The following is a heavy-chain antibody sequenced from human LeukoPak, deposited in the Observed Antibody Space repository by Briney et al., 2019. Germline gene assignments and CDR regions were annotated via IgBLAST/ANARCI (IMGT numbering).Heavy chain of an antibody. J-gene: IGHJ3*02. V-gene: IGHV4-59*01. CDR2: IYSSGST. CDR1: GGSISSYS. Sequence: RPSETLSLTCTVSGGSISSYSWSWIRQPPGKGLEWIGHIYSSGSTNYNPSLKSRVTISVDTSKNQVSLKLSSVTAADTAVYYCARERAAKGVFDIWGQGTMVTVSS. D-gene: IGHD2-15*01. CDR3: ARERAAKGVFDI.